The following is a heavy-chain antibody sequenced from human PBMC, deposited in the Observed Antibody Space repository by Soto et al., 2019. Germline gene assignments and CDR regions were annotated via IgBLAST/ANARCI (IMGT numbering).Heavy chain of an antibody. Sequence: VQLVQSGAEVKKPGSSVKGSCKTSGDSFGAFAINWIRQAPGRGLEWLGGGVPVFGTPNYAPDFQGRVTITADESANTSFMEVISLRSDDAAIYYCATTSRGYTAFFEFWGLGTLVIVSS. J-gene: IGHJ4*02. CDR1: GDSFGAFA. CDR2: GVPVFGTP. V-gene: IGHV1-69*12. CDR3: ATTSRGYTAFFEF. D-gene: IGHD5-12*01.